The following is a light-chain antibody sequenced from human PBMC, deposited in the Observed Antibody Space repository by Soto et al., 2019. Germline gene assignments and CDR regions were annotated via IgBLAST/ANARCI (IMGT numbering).Light chain of an antibody. CDR2: WAS. Sequence: DIVMTQSPDSLAVSLGERATINCKSSQSVLYSSNNKNYLAWYQQKPGQPPKLLIYWASTRESGVPDRFSGSGSGTDFPLTISSLQAEYVAGYYCQQYYSTPQTFGQRTKVEIK. CDR3: QQYYSTPQT. CDR1: QSVLYSSNNKNY. J-gene: IGKJ1*01. V-gene: IGKV4-1*01.